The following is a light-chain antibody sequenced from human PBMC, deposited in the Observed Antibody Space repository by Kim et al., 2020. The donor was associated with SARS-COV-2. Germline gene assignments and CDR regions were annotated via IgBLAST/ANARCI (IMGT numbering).Light chain of an antibody. J-gene: IGLJ3*02. CDR2: STS. V-gene: IGLV7-43*01. CDR1: TGAVTSGYY. Sequence: QAVVTQEPSLTVSPGGTVTLTCASSTGAVTSGYYPNWFQQKPGQVPRALIYSTSNKHPWTPARFSGSLLGDKAALTLSGVQPEDEAEYYCLLYYGGAQVFGGGTPLTVL. CDR3: LLYYGGAQV.